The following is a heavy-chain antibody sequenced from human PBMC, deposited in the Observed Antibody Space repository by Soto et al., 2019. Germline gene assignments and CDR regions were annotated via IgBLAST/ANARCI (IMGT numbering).Heavy chain of an antibody. CDR2: FTPILGVA. Sequence: QVQLVQSGAEVKQPGSSVKVSCKASGVTFNNSTVNWVRQAPGQGLEWMGRFTPILGVANNAQKFQGRLTLSVKKSTSTAYMELSSLRPEDTAVYYCARPSTTATGGVEHWGQGTLVIVSS. D-gene: IGHD2-8*02. J-gene: IGHJ4*02. CDR3: ARPSTTATGGVEH. V-gene: IGHV1-69*02. CDR1: GVTFNNST.